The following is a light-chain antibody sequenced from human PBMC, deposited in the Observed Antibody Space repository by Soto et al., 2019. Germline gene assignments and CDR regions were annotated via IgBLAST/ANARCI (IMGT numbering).Light chain of an antibody. V-gene: IGKV1-39*01. J-gene: IGKJ1*01. CDR3: QQSYNTPWT. CDR2: AAS. CDR1: QSIGSY. Sequence: DIQMTQSPSSLSASVGDRVTITCRAGQSIGSYLNWYPKKPGKATKIRIYAASSLQSGVPSRISGRGSGTEFTLTISSLQPEDCATYYCQQSYNTPWTFGQGTKVDIK.